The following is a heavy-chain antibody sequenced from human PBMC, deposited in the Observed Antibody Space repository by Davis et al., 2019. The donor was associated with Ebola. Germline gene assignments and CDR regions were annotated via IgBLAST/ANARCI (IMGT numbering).Heavy chain of an antibody. J-gene: IGHJ4*02. CDR1: GGSISSGSYY. Sequence: SETLSLTCTVSGGSISSGSYYWSWIRQPPGKGLEWIGFIYYTGIAKYNSSLNGRVTISVDTSKQQFSLKLRSVTTADTAVYFCARRIVGEEVFDSWGQGTLVTVSS. D-gene: IGHD1-26*01. CDR2: IYYTGIA. V-gene: IGHV4-61*01. CDR3: ARRIVGEEVFDS.